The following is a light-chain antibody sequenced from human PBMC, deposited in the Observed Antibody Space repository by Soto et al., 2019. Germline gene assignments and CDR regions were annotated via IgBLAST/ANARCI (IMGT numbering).Light chain of an antibody. CDR1: SSDVGAYNY. CDR2: DVS. V-gene: IGLV2-11*01. Sequence: QSVLTQPRSVSGSPGQSVTISCTGTSSDVGAYNYVSWYQQDPGKAPKLMIYDVSKRPSGVPDRFSGSKSGNTASLTISGLQAEDEGDYYCCSYTSSYVVFGGGTKLTVL. CDR3: CSYTSSYVV. J-gene: IGLJ2*01.